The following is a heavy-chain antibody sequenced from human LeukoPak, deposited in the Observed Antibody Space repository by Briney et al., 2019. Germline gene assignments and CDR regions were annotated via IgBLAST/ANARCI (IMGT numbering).Heavy chain of an antibody. CDR2: IRDDGHTM. Sequence: GGSLRLSCAASGFTFNTYPMNWVRQAPGKGLEWLANIRDDGHTMAYADSVKGRFTISRDNAKNSLYLQMNSLRAEDTAVYYCAKVQGASYFDYWGQGTLVAVSS. J-gene: IGHJ4*02. V-gene: IGHV3-48*01. CDR1: GFTFNTYP. D-gene: IGHD3-16*01. CDR3: AKVQGASYFDY.